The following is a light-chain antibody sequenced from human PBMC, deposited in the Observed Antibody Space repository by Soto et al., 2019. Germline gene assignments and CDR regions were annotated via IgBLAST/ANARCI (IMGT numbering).Light chain of an antibody. CDR1: SSDVGGYNY. V-gene: IGLV2-14*03. CDR2: GVS. CDR3: NSYVSVNSPVL. Sequence: QSVLTQPASLSGSPGQSITISCTGTSSDVGGYNYVSWYQQHPGKAPRLMIYGVSNRPLGVSYRFSGSKSGNTASLTIPGLQSEDEADYYCNSYVSVNSPVLFGGGTKLTVL. J-gene: IGLJ2*01.